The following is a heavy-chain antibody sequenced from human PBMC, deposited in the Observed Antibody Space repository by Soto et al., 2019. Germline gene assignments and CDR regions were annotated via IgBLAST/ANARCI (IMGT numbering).Heavy chain of an antibody. D-gene: IGHD5-12*01. J-gene: IGHJ1*01. CDR3: ARDLGGYVHLWDKSNY. CDR2: ISFDASEK. CDR1: GFRFSGFG. Sequence: QVQLVESGGGVVQPGASLTLSCAASGFRFSGFGMHGVRQAPGKGLEWVAVISFDASEKFYVDSVKGRFSISRDDSHSKVFLQMNSLRREDTGVYYCARDLGGYVHLWDKSNYWCQGTLVNVS. V-gene: IGHV3-30*04.